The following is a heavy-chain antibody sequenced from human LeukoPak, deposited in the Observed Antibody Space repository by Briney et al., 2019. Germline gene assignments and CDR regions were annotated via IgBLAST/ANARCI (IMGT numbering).Heavy chain of an antibody. CDR2: ISGSGSGGST. D-gene: IGHD5-24*01. J-gene: IGHJ4*02. Sequence: GGSLRLSCAASGFTFSSSAMSWVRQTPGKGLEWVSNISGSGSGGSTYHADSVKGRFTISRDNSKNTLYLQMNSLRAEDTAVYYCAKSGYNRFDYWGQGTLVTVSS. V-gene: IGHV3-23*01. CDR1: GFTFSSSA. CDR3: AKSGYNRFDY.